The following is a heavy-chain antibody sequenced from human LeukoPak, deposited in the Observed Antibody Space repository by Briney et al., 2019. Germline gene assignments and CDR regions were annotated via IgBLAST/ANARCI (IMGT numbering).Heavy chain of an antibody. D-gene: IGHD3-10*01. J-gene: IGHJ4*02. CDR1: VGSISSSSYY. CDR2: IYYSGST. Sequence: SETLSLTCTVSVGSISSSSYYWGSIRQPPGKGLDWIGSIYYSGSTYYNPSLKSRVTISVDTSKNQFSLKLSSVPAADTAVYYCARPGGYYGSGRPTRRRGYYFDYWGQGTLVTVSS. CDR3: ARPGGYYGSGRPTRRRGYYFDY. V-gene: IGHV4-39*01.